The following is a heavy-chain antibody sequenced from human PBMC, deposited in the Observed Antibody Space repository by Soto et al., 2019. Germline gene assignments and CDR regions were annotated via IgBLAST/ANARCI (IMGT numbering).Heavy chain of an antibody. V-gene: IGHV3-30*03. CDR1: GFTFSSYG. J-gene: IGHJ3*02. CDR2: ISYDGSNK. Sequence: GGSLRLSCAASGFTFSSYGMHWVRQAPGKGLEWVAVISYDGSNKYYADSVKGRFTISRDNSKNTLYLQMNSLRAEDTAVYYCAREKVVVMYDAFDIWGQGTMVTVSS. CDR3: AREKVVVMYDAFDI. D-gene: IGHD2-15*01.